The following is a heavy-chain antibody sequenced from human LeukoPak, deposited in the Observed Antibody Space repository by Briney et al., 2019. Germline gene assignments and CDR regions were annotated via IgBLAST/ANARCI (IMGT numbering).Heavy chain of an antibody. CDR3: AQVHFDWLLYL. V-gene: IGHV1-18*01. CDR2: ISAYNGNT. J-gene: IGHJ4*02. CDR1: GYTFTSYG. Sequence: ASVKVSCKXSGYTFTSYGISWVRQAPGQGLEWMGWISAYNGNTNYAQKLQGRVTMTTDTSTSTAYMELRSLRSDDTAVYYCAQVHFDWLLYLWGQGTLVTVSS. D-gene: IGHD3-9*01.